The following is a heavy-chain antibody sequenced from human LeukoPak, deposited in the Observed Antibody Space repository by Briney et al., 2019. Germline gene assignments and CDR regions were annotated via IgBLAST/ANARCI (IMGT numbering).Heavy chain of an antibody. Sequence: GGSLRLSCAASGFTFSNAWMSWGRQAPGKGLEWVGRIKSKTDGGTTDYAAPVKGRFTISRDDSKNTLYLQMNSLKTEDTAVYYCTKPYYYDSSGYSFDYWGQGTLVTVSS. CDR2: IKSKTDGGTT. V-gene: IGHV3-15*01. CDR3: TKPYYYDSSGYSFDY. D-gene: IGHD3-22*01. CDR1: GFTFSNAW. J-gene: IGHJ4*02.